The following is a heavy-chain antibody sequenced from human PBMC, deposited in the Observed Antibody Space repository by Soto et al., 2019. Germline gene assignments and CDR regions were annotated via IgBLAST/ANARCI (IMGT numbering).Heavy chain of an antibody. J-gene: IGHJ4*02. CDR1: GGSINSGDYY. V-gene: IGHV4-30-4*01. CDR3: ARAYSYGTSIDY. Sequence: QVQLQESGPGLVKPSQTLSLTCTVSGGSINSGDYYWSWIRQPPGKGLEWIGYIYYSGSTYYNPSLRSRITISVDTSKNQFSLKLSSVTAADTAVYYCARAYSYGTSIDYWGQGTLVTVSS. CDR2: IYYSGST. D-gene: IGHD5-18*01.